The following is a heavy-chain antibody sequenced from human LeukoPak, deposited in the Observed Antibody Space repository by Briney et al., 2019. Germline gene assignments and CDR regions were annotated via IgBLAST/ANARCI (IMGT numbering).Heavy chain of an antibody. CDR3: ARRYCSSTSCLLDY. Sequence: GGSLRLSCAASGFTFSSYEMNWVRQAPGKGLEWVSYISSTSGSAIYYADSVKGRFTISRDNAKNSLYLQMNSLRAEDTAVYYCARRYCSSTSCLLDYWGREPWSPSPQ. CDR1: GFTFSSYE. D-gene: IGHD2-2*01. CDR2: ISSTSGSAI. J-gene: IGHJ4*02. V-gene: IGHV3-48*03.